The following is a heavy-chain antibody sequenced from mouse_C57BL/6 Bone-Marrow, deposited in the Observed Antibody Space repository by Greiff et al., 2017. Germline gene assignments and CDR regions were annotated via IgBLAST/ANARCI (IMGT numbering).Heavy chain of an antibody. D-gene: IGHD1-1*01. CDR3: ARLDYGSSHYAMGC. Sequence: QVQLQQPGAELVKPGASVKLSCKASGYTFTSYWMHWVKQRPGQGLEWIGMIHPNSGSTNYNEKFKSKATLTVDKSSSTAYMQLNSLTSEDSAVYYCARLDYGSSHYAMGCWGQGASVTVSS. J-gene: IGHJ4*01. CDR2: IHPNSGST. V-gene: IGHV1-64*01. CDR1: GYTFTSYW.